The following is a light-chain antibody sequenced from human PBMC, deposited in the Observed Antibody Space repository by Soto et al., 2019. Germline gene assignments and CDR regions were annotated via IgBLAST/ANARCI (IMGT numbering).Light chain of an antibody. CDR3: QQRSNWPLT. J-gene: IGKJ4*01. Sequence: EIVLTQSPATLSLSPGERATLSCRASQSISSYLAWYQQKPGQAPRLLIFDVSNRATGIPARFSGSGSETDFTLTISSLEPDDFAVYYCQQRSNWPLTFGGGTKVEIK. V-gene: IGKV3-11*01. CDR1: QSISSY. CDR2: DVS.